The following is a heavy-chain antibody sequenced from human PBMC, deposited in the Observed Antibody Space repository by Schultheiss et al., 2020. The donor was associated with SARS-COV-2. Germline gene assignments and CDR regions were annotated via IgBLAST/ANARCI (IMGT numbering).Heavy chain of an antibody. D-gene: IGHD4-17*01. CDR3: ARESSRHGDSDY. J-gene: IGHJ4*02. V-gene: IGHV3-30*04. CDR1: GFTFSSYA. CDR2: ISYDGSNK. Sequence: GGSLRLSCAASGFTFSSYAMHWVRQAPGKGLEWVAVISYDGSNKYYADSVKGRFTISRDNSKNTLYLQMNSLRDEDTAVYYCARESSRHGDSDYWGQGTLVTVSS.